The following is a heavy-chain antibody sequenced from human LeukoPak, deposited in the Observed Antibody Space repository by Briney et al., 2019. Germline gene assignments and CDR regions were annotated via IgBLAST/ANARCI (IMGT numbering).Heavy chain of an antibody. CDR1: GGSISSYH. CDR2: IYSSVST. Sequence: SETLSLTPTVPGGSISSYHWCWVPQPPRQGLGRSGYIYSSVSTHYNPSLKSRVTISVDTSKNQFALKLSSVTAADTAVYYCARWQSGWFDPWGQGTLVTVSS. V-gene: IGHV4-59*08. J-gene: IGHJ5*02. D-gene: IGHD6-25*01. CDR3: ARWQSGWFDP.